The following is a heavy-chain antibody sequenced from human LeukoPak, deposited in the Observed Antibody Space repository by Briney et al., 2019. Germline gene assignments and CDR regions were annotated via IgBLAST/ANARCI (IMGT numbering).Heavy chain of an antibody. D-gene: IGHD6-19*01. CDR2: ISYDGTRE. CDR1: GFTFSTYP. J-gene: IGHJ6*02. Sequence: PGGSLRLSCAASGFTFSTYPMHWVRQAPGKGLEWVTDISYDGTREYYADSVKGRFTISRDNSKNTLYLQMNSLRAEDTAVYYCARGTPSSSGWLYYGMDVWGQGTTVTVSS. CDR3: ARGTPSSSGWLYYGMDV. V-gene: IGHV3-30*04.